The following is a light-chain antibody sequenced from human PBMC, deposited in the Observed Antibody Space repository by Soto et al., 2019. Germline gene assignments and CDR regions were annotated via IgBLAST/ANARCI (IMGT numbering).Light chain of an antibody. CDR3: QQYSNWPWT. Sequence: IMMTQSLATLSVSPGARIPLXCRASQSVSSNFAWFQQQPGQAPRLLVYGASTRATGIPARFGGSGSGTEFTLTISSLQSEDFAVYYCQQYSNWPWTFGQGTKVDIK. CDR1: QSVSSN. J-gene: IGKJ1*01. CDR2: GAS. V-gene: IGKV3-15*01.